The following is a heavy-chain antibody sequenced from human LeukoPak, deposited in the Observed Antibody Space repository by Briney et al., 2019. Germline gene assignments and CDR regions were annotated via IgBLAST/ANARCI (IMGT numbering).Heavy chain of an antibody. Sequence: SETLSLTCTVSGGSISSYYWSWIRQPPGKGLEWIGYIYYSGSTNYNPSLKSRVTISVDTSKNQFSLKLSSVTAADTAVYYCAGLAAAPPLDFDYWGQGTLVTVSS. D-gene: IGHD6-13*01. CDR3: AGLAAAPPLDFDY. J-gene: IGHJ4*02. CDR2: IYYSGST. V-gene: IGHV4-59*08. CDR1: GGSISSYY.